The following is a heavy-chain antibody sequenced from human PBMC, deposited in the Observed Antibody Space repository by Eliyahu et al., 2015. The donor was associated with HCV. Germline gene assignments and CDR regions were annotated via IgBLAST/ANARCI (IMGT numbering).Heavy chain of an antibody. Sequence: EVQLVESGGGLVQPGGSLRLSXXAXGFTFSXYXMHWVRQAPGEGLVWVSRINTDGSGTSYADSVKGRFTISRDNAKNTLYLQMNSLRAEDTAVYYCARGVAAAGTDSLRYFDYWGQGTLVTVSS. CDR2: INTDGSGT. CDR3: ARGVAAAGTDSLRYFDY. CDR1: GFTFSXYX. D-gene: IGHD6-13*01. V-gene: IGHV3-74*01. J-gene: IGHJ4*02.